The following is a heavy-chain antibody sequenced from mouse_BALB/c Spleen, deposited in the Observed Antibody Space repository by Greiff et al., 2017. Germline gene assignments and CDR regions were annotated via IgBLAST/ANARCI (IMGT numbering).Heavy chain of an antibody. CDR1: GFSLTGYG. CDR3: ARDRGYYGSFDV. CDR2: IWGDGST. V-gene: IGHV2-6-7*01. Sequence: QVTLKVSGPGLVAPSQSLSITCTVSGFSLTGYGVNWVRQPPGKGLEWLGMIWGDGSTDYNSALKSRLSISKDNSKSQVFLKMNSLQTDDTARYYCARDRGYYGSFDVWGAGTTVTVSS. D-gene: IGHD1-1*01. J-gene: IGHJ1*01.